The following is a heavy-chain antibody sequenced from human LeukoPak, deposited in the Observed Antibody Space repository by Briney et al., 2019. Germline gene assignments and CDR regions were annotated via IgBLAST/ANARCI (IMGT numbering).Heavy chain of an antibody. D-gene: IGHD3-10*01. CDR2: IYYSGST. V-gene: IGHV4-59*08. J-gene: IGHJ4*02. Sequence: SGTLSLTCTVSGGSISSYYWSWIRQPPGKGLEWIGYIYYSGSTNYNPSLKSRVTISVDTSKNQFSLKLTSVTAADTAVYYCARSRYGSIYYFDYWGQGTLVTVSS. CDR1: GGSISSYY. CDR3: ARSRYGSIYYFDY.